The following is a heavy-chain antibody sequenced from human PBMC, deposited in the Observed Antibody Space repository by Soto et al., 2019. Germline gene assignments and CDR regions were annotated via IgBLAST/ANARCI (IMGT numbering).Heavy chain of an antibody. Sequence: GGSLILSCAASGFTFSSYGMHWVRHAPGKGLEWVAVIWYDGSNKYYADSVKGRFTISRDNSKNTLYLQMNSLRAEDTAVYYCARDTIFGVVNYYGMDVWGQGTTVTVSS. V-gene: IGHV3-33*01. D-gene: IGHD3-3*01. CDR3: ARDTIFGVVNYYGMDV. J-gene: IGHJ6*02. CDR1: GFTFSSYG. CDR2: IWYDGSNK.